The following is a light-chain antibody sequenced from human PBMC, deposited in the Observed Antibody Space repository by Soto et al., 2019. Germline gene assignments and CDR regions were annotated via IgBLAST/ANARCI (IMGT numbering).Light chain of an antibody. CDR3: ISYTTSSTV. CDR1: SSDVGAYNR. CDR2: EVN. Sequence: QSALTQPPSVSGSPGQSITISCTRTSSDVGAYNRVSWYQQPPGTAPKLMIYEVNNRPSGVPDRFSGSKSGNTASLTISGLQTEDEADYYCISYTTSSTVFGGGTKLTVL. V-gene: IGLV2-18*02. J-gene: IGLJ2*01.